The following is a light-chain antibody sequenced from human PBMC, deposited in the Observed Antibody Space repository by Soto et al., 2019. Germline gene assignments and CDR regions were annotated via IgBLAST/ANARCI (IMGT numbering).Light chain of an antibody. CDR1: QSVTSN. CDR2: GIS. V-gene: IGKV3D-15*01. Sequence: EVVMTQSPATLSVSPGERATLSCRASQSVTSNYLAWYQQKPGQAPRLLIYGISNRATGVPDRFSGSGSGTEFTLTISSLQPDDFATYYCQQYNSYSWTFGQGNKVDIK. J-gene: IGKJ1*01. CDR3: QQYNSYSWT.